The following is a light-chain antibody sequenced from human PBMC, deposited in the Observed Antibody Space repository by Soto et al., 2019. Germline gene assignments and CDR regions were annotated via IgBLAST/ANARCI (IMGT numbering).Light chain of an antibody. Sequence: QSVLTRPASVSGSPGQSITISCTGTSSDVGSYNLVSWYQQHPGKAPKLMIYEGSKRPSGVSNRFSGSKSGNTASLTISGLQAEDEADYYCCSYAGSSTYVFGTGNKVTVL. CDR3: CSYAGSSTYV. J-gene: IGLJ1*01. CDR1: SSDVGSYNL. V-gene: IGLV2-23*01. CDR2: EGS.